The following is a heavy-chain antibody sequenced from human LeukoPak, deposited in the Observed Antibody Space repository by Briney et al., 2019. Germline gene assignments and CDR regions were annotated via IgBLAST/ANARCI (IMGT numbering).Heavy chain of an antibody. D-gene: IGHD3-10*01. Sequence: GASVEVSCKASGYTFTSYDINWVRQATGQGLEWMGWMNPNSGNTGYAQKFKGRVTITRNTSISTAYMELSSLRSEDTAVYYCARAPVLWFGELFGGNWFDPWGQGTLVTVSS. CDR2: MNPNSGNT. V-gene: IGHV1-8*03. CDR1: GYTFTSYD. CDR3: ARAPVLWFGELFGGNWFDP. J-gene: IGHJ5*02.